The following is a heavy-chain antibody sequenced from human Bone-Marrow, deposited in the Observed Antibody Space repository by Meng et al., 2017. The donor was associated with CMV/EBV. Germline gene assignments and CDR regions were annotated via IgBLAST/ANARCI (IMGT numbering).Heavy chain of an antibody. J-gene: IGHJ4*02. CDR2: IIPILALA. CDR1: GGTFSRSA. D-gene: IGHD6-13*01. CDR3: AKDREPEQQLVSFDY. V-gene: IGHV1-69*10. Sequence: SVKVSCKASGGTFSRSAISWVRQAPGQGLEWMGGIIPILALANYGQKFQGRVTITADKSTSTAYMELSSLRSEDTAVYYCAKDREPEQQLVSFDYWGQGTLVTVSS.